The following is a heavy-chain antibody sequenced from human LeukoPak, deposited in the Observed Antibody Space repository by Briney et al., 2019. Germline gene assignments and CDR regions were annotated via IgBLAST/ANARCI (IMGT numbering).Heavy chain of an antibody. Sequence: GGSLRLSCAASGFTFSSYSMNWVRQAPGKGLEWVSSISSSSSYIYYADSVKGRFTISRDNAKNSLYLQMNSLRAEDTAVYYCARGRDTAMIPGYWGQGTLVTVSS. CDR2: ISSSSSYI. CDR1: GFTFSSYS. CDR3: ARGRDTAMIPGY. J-gene: IGHJ4*02. D-gene: IGHD5-18*01. V-gene: IGHV3-21*01.